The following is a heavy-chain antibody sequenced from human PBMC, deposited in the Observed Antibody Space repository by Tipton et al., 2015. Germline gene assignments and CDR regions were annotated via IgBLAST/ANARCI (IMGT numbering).Heavy chain of an antibody. Sequence: TLSLTCTVSGGSVTSGSYYWNWIRQPPGQGLEWIGYIYYSGSTTYNPSLKSRVTISVDTSKNQFSLKLSSVTAADTAVYYCARDPGHGLDYWGQGTLVTVSS. CDR3: ARDPGHGLDY. D-gene: IGHD3/OR15-3a*01. CDR2: IYYSGST. V-gene: IGHV4-61*01. J-gene: IGHJ4*02. CDR1: GGSVTSGSYY.